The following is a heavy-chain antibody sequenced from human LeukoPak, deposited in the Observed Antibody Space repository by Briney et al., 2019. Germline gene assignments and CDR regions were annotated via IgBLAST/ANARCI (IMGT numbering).Heavy chain of an antibody. D-gene: IGHD2-21*02. J-gene: IGHJ6*03. Sequence: PGGSLRLSCAASGFTFSRFWMTWVRQAPGKGLEWVANIHPHGSEAYYVDSVKGRFTISRDNAKNSLYLQMDSLRAEDTAVYYCIILTLVTAPPHYMDVWGKGTTVTVSS. V-gene: IGHV3-7*01. CDR3: IILTLVTAPPHYMDV. CDR1: GFTFSRFW. CDR2: IHPHGSEA.